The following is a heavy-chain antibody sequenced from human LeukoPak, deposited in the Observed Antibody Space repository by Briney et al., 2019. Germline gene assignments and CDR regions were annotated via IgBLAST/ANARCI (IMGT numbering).Heavy chain of an antibody. CDR2: ISSSGSTI. D-gene: IGHD3-22*01. Sequence: PGGSLRLSCAASGFTFSDYYMSWIRQAPGKGLEWVSYISSSGSTIYYADSVKGRFTISRDNAKSSLYLHTNSLRAEDTAVYYCARANYFDSSHFDYWGQGTLVTVSS. J-gene: IGHJ4*02. CDR1: GFTFSDYY. CDR3: ARANYFDSSHFDY. V-gene: IGHV3-11*01.